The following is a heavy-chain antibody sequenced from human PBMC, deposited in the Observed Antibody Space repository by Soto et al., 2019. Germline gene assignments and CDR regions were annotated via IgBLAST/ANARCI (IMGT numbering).Heavy chain of an antibody. V-gene: IGHV3-23*01. Sequence: EVQLLESGGGLVQPGGSLRLSCAASGFTFSSYAMSWVRQAPGKGLEWVSAISGSGGSTYYADSVKGRFTISRDNSKNTLYLQMNSLRAEDTAVYYCAKDMARLRAAVAGNFDYWGQGTLVTVSS. J-gene: IGHJ4*02. D-gene: IGHD6-19*01. CDR1: GFTFSSYA. CDR2: ISGSGGST. CDR3: AKDMARLRAAVAGNFDY.